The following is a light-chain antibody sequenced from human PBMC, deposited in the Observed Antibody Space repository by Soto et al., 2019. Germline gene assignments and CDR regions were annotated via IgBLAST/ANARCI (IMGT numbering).Light chain of an antibody. CDR3: QQFNSYSRT. Sequence: DIQMTQSPSTLPASVGDRVTITCRASQTINSWLAWYQQRPGKAPKILIYDASSLESGVPSRLSGSGSGTEFTLTISSLQPDDFATYYCQQFNSYSRTFGQGTKVDIK. CDR1: QTINSW. CDR2: DAS. V-gene: IGKV1-5*01. J-gene: IGKJ1*01.